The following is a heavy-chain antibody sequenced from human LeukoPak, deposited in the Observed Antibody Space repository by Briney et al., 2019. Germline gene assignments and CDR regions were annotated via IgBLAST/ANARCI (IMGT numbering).Heavy chain of an antibody. V-gene: IGHV3-23*01. Sequence: PGGSLRLSCAASGFTFSSYAVSWVRQAPGKGLEWVPSISGSGGGTYYADSVKGRFTISRDNSKNTMYLQMNSLRGEDTALYYCTKDLETYFFDYWGQGTLVTVSS. CDR2: ISGSGGGT. J-gene: IGHJ4*02. CDR1: GFTFSSYA. CDR3: TKDLETYFFDY.